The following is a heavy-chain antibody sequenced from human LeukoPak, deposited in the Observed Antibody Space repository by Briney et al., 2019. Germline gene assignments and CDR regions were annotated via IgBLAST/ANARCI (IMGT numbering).Heavy chain of an antibody. V-gene: IGHV3-20*04. CDR2: INWNGGST. J-gene: IGHJ4*02. CDR3: ARGDYYGSGSSGGDY. Sequence: PGGSLRLSCAASGFTFDDYGMNWVRHAPGKGLEWVSGINWNGGSTGYADSVKGRFTISRDNAKNSLYLQMNSLRAEDTALYYCARGDYYGSGSSGGDYWGQGTPVTVSS. CDR1: GFTFDDYG. D-gene: IGHD3-10*01.